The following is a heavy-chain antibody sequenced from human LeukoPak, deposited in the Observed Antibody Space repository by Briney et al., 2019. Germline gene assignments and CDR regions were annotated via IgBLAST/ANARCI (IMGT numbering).Heavy chain of an antibody. CDR2: IYYSGST. CDR3: ARASLDVDTAMGTGFDY. Sequence: SETLSLTCTVSGGSISSYYWSWIRQPPGKGLEWIGYIYYSGSTNYNPSLKSRVTISVDTSKDQFSLKLSSVTAADTAVYYCARASLDVDTAMGTGFDYWGQGTLVTVSS. CDR1: GGSISSYY. V-gene: IGHV4-59*08. J-gene: IGHJ4*02. D-gene: IGHD5-18*01.